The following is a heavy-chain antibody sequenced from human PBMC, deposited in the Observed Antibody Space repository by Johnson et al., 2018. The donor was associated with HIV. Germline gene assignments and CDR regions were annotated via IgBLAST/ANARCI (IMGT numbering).Heavy chain of an antibody. CDR2: IRYDGSGK. D-gene: IGHD6-13*01. V-gene: IGHV3-30*02. CDR1: GFVFSDYV. CDR3: AREGGIAAAGTDAFDI. J-gene: IGHJ3*02. Sequence: QVQLVESGGGVVQPGGSLRLSCAASGFVFSDYVMHWVRQAPGKGLDWVTFIRYDGSGKFYADSVKGRFTISRDNSKNTLYLQMNSLRAEDTAVYYCAREGGIAAAGTDAFDIWGQGTMVTVSS.